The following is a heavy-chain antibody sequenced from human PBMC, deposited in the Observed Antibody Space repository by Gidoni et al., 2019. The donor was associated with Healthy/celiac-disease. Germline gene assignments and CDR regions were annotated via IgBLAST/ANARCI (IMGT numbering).Heavy chain of an antibody. CDR3: AKDRDSSGWADY. J-gene: IGHJ4*02. D-gene: IGHD6-19*01. CDR1: GSTFSSYG. Sequence: QVQLEESGGGVVQPGMYLRPSCAASGSTFSSYGMHWVRQAPGKGLEWVAVISYDGRNKYYAGSVKGRFTISRDNSKNTLYLQMNSLRAEDTAVYHCAKDRDSSGWADYWGQGTLVTVSS. CDR2: ISYDGRNK. V-gene: IGHV3-30*18.